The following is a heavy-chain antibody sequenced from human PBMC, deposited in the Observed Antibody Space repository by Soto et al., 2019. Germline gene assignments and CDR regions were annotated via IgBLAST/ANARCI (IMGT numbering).Heavy chain of an antibody. CDR1: GYPFTSYY. V-gene: IGHV1-46*03. Sequence: ASVKVSCKASGYPFTSYYMRWVRQAPGQGLEWMGIINPGDATTYYPQRFQGRVTMTRDTSTSTVYMEVSSLRSEDTAVYYCVRVSPFLTGPDYWGQGTLVTVS. J-gene: IGHJ4*02. D-gene: IGHD3-9*01. CDR3: VRVSPFLTGPDY. CDR2: INPGDATT.